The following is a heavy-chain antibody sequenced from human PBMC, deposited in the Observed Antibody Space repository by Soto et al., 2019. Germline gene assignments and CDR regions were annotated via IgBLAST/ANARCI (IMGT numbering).Heavy chain of an antibody. CDR3: ARSSITMIVVANNWFDP. V-gene: IGHV1-69*06. D-gene: IGHD3-22*01. J-gene: IGHJ5*02. CDR1: GGTFSSYA. CDR2: IIPIFGTA. Sequence: QVQLVQSGAEVKKPGSSVKVSCKASGGTFSSYAISWVRQAPGQGLEWMGGIIPIFGTANYAQKFQGRVTITADKSTSTSYMELSSLRSEDTAVYYCARSSITMIVVANNWFDPWGQGTLVTVSS.